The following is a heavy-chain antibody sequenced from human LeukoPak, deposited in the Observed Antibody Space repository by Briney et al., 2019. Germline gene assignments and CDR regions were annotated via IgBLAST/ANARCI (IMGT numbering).Heavy chain of an antibody. CDR3: ARPIAVAGTTFWFDP. D-gene: IGHD6-19*01. J-gene: IGHJ5*02. CDR2: IYYSGST. CDR1: GGSISSSSYY. Sequence: TLSLTCXVSGGSISSSSYYWGWIRQPPGKGLEWIGSIYYSGSTYYNPSLKSRVTISVDASKNQFSLKLSSVTAADTAVYYCARPIAVAGTTFWFDPWGQGTLVTVSS. V-gene: IGHV4-39*01.